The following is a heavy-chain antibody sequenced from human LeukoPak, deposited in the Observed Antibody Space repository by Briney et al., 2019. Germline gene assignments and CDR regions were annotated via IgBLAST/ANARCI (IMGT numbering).Heavy chain of an antibody. J-gene: IGHJ6*03. CDR2: MYYSGST. CDR3: ARGGPPGYHYDYYMDV. Sequence: SETLSLTCTVSGGSISSYYWSWIRQPPGKGLEWLGYMYYSGSTNYNPSLKSRVTISVATSKNQFSLKMSSVTAADTAVYFCARGGPPGYHYDYYMDVWGKGTTVTISS. V-gene: IGHV4-59*01. CDR1: GGSISSYY.